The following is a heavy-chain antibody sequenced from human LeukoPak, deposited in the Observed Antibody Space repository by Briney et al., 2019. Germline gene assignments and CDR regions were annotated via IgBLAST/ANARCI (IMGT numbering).Heavy chain of an antibody. J-gene: IGHJ4*02. Sequence: GGALRLSFAASGFTFSSHSMNWVRQAPGKGLGWVSSISSSSSYIYYADSVKGRFTISRDNAKNSLYLQMNSLRAEDTAVYYCARDSLTMIDDYWGQGTLVTVSS. CDR3: ARDSLTMIDDY. V-gene: IGHV3-21*01. D-gene: IGHD3-22*01. CDR2: ISSSSSYI. CDR1: GFTFSSHS.